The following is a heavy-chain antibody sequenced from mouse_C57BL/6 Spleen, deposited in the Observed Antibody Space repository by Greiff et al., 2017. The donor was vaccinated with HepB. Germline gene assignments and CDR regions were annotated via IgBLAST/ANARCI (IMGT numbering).Heavy chain of an antibody. CDR3: ARSIYYYGSRAPSFDY. J-gene: IGHJ2*01. CDR2: IDPANGNT. D-gene: IGHD1-1*01. Sequence: VQLQQSVAELVRPGASVKLSCTASGFNIKNTYMHWVKQRPEQGLEWIGRIDPANGNTKYAPKFQGKATITADTSSNTAYLQLSSLTSEDTAIYYCARSIYYYGSRAPSFDYWGQGTTLTVSS. CDR1: GFNIKNTY. V-gene: IGHV14-3*01.